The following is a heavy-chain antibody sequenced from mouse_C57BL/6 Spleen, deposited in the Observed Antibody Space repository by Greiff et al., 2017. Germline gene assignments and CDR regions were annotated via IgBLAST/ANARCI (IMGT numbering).Heavy chain of an antibody. V-gene: IGHV1-62-2*01. CDR1: GYTFTEYT. Sequence: VKLVESGAELVKPGASVKLSCKASGYTFTEYTIHWVKQRSGQGLEWIGWFYPGSGSIKYNEKFKDKATLTADKSSSTVYMELSRLTSEDSAVYFCAGHKEAYDYDGGLAYWGQGTLVTVSA. CDR3: AGHKEAYDYDGGLAY. CDR2: FYPGSGSI. J-gene: IGHJ3*01. D-gene: IGHD2-4*01.